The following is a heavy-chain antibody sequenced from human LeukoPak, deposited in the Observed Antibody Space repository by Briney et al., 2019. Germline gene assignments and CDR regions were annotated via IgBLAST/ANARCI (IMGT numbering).Heavy chain of an antibody. Sequence: ASVKVSCKASGGTFSSYAISWVRQAPGQGLEWMGGIIPIFGTANYAQKFQGRVTITADKSTSTAYMELSSLRSEGTAVYYCARGTTPYGDYANYYYYYYMDVWGKGTTVTVSS. D-gene: IGHD4-17*01. CDR2: IIPIFGTA. J-gene: IGHJ6*03. CDR3: ARGTTPYGDYANYYYYYYMDV. CDR1: GGTFSSYA. V-gene: IGHV1-69*06.